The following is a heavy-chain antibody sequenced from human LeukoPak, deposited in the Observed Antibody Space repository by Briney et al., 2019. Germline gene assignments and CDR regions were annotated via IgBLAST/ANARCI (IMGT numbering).Heavy chain of an antibody. CDR2: IDQDGSVK. CDR1: TFTFSTYW. V-gene: IGHV3-7*01. D-gene: IGHD6-13*01. Sequence: GGSLRLSCAASTFTFSTYWMTWVRQAPGKGPEFVANIDQDGSVKNYVDSVKGRFTISRDNAKNSLYLQMNSLRADDTAVYYCARDPGSSSFDYWGQGTLVTVSS. J-gene: IGHJ4*02. CDR3: ARDPGSSSFDY.